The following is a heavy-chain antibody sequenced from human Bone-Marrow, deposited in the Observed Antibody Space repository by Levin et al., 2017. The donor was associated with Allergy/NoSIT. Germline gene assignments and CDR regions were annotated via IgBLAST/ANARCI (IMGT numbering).Heavy chain of an antibody. V-gene: IGHV3-74*01. CDR3: ARDRFYSDSGSNFSWFDP. J-gene: IGHJ5*02. CDR1: ELTFDNHG. D-gene: IGHD3-10*01. Sequence: GGSLRLSCVGPELTFDNHGIHWVRQAPGKGLVWVSRIQSNGKTNYADSVKGRFTISRDNAKNTLYLQMNSLTVEDTAVYYCARDRFYSDSGSNFSWFDPWGQEPWSPSPQ. CDR2: IQSNGKT.